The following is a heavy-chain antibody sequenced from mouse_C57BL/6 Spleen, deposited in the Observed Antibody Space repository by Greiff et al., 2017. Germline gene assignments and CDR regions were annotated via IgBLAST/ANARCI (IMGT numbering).Heavy chain of an antibody. CDR2: IHPNSGST. V-gene: IGHV1-64*01. Sequence: VQLQQPGAELVKPGASVKLSCKASGYTFTSYWMHWVKQRPGQGLEWIGMIHPNSGSTNYNEKFKSKATLTVDKSSSTAYMQLISLTSEDSAVYYCARRDYGSSYGYFDVWGTGTTVTVSS. CDR1: GYTFTSYW. D-gene: IGHD1-1*01. J-gene: IGHJ1*03. CDR3: ARRDYGSSYGYFDV.